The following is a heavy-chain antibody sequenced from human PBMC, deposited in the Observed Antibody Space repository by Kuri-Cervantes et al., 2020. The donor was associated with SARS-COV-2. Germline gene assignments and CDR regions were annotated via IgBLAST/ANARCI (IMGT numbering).Heavy chain of an antibody. J-gene: IGHJ6*03. CDR2: IWYDGSNK. V-gene: IGHV3-33*08. D-gene: IGHD1-26*01. Sequence: GESLKISCAASGFTFSSYWMSWVRQAPGKGLEWVAVIWYDGSNKYYADSVKGRFTISRDNSKNTLYLQMNSLRAEDTAVYYCARDRVGADHWGYYMDVWGKGTTVTVSS. CDR3: ARDRVGADHWGYYMDV. CDR1: GFTFSSYW.